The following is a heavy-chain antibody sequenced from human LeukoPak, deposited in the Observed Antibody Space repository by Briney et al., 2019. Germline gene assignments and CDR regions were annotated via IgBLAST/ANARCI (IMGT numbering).Heavy chain of an antibody. Sequence: GGSLRLSCAASGFTFSSYAMSWLRQAPGKGLEWVSAISGSGGSTYYADSVKGRFTISRDNSKNTLYLQMNSLRAEDTAVYYCAKDLVPYYYYGMDVWGKGTTVTVSS. V-gene: IGHV3-23*01. CDR3: AKDLVPYYYYGMDV. CDR2: ISGSGGST. CDR1: GFTFSSYA. J-gene: IGHJ6*04.